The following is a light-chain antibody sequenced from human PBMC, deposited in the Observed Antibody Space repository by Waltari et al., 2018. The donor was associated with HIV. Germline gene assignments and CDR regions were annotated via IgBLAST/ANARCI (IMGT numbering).Light chain of an antibody. J-gene: IGLJ3*02. V-gene: IGLV2-14*03. CDR3: ASFTGDNSLL. CDR1: DRGFGLTNF. Sequence: SAVTQPASVSGLPGQSITISCSGDDRGFGLTNFVSWYQQQPGQLPRLILYDVDSRASGISARFSGSKSGHTASLNISGLRAEDEADYYCASFTGDNSLLFGGGTKVTVL. CDR2: DVD.